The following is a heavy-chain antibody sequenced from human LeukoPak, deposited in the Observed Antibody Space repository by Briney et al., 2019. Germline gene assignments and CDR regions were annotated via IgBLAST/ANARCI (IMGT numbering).Heavy chain of an antibody. CDR1: GGSISSSSYY. J-gene: IGHJ6*02. V-gene: IGHV4-39*07. CDR2: IYYSGST. D-gene: IGHD6-19*01. CDR3: AGASHSSGWYWGGHYYGMDV. Sequence: SSETLSLTCTVSGGSISSSSYYWGWLRQPLGKGLEWIGSIYYSGSTYYNPSLKSQVSISVDTSKNQFSLKLSSVTAADTAVYYCAGASHSSGWYWGGHYYGMDVWGQGTTVTVSS.